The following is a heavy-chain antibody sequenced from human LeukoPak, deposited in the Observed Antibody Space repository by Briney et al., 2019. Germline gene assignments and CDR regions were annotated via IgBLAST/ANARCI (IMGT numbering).Heavy chain of an antibody. CDR3: ARGVSAVTQNPFQH. V-gene: IGHV1-69*13. Sequence: ASVKVSRKASGGTFSSYAISWVRQAPGQGLEWMGGIIPIFGTANYAQKFQGRVTITADESTSTAYMELSSLRSEDTAVYYCARGVSAVTQNPFQHWGQGTLVTVSS. D-gene: IGHD4-17*01. CDR1: GGTFSSYA. J-gene: IGHJ1*01. CDR2: IIPIFGTA.